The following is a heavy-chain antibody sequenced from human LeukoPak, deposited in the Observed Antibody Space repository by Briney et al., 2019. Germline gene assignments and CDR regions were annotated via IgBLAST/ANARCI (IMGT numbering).Heavy chain of an antibody. J-gene: IGHJ6*02. Sequence: GGSLRLSCAASGFTFSSYGMHWVRQAPGKGLEWVAFIRYDGSNKYYADSVKGRFTISRDNSKNTLYLQMNSLRAEDTAVYYCAEDSKYSSSWGSRNYYYYYGMDVWGQGTTVTVSS. V-gene: IGHV3-30*02. CDR3: AEDSKYSSSWGSRNYYYYYGMDV. CDR1: GFTFSSYG. CDR2: IRYDGSNK. D-gene: IGHD6-13*01.